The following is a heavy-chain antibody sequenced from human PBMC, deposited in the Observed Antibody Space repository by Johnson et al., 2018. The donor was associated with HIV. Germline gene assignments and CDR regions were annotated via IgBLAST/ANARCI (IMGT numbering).Heavy chain of an antibody. Sequence: VQLVESGGGVVRPGGSLRLSCAASGFTFDDYGMSWICQAPGKGLEWVANINQDGSQTNHVDSVKGRFTISRDNSKNTLYLQMNSLRAEDTAVYYCAKDATLQDGTGAFDIGGQGTMVTVSS. D-gene: IGHD1-1*01. V-gene: IGHV3-7*01. CDR3: AKDATLQDGTGAFDI. CDR2: INQDGSQT. J-gene: IGHJ3*02. CDR1: GFTFDDYG.